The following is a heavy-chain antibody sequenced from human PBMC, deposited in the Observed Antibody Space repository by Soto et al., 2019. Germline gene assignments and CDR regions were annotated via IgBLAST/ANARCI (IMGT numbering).Heavy chain of an antibody. CDR2: ISYDGSNK. D-gene: IGHD4-17*01. V-gene: IGHV3-30*18. Sequence: HPGGSLRLSCAASGFTFSSYGMHWVRQAPGKGLEWVAVISYDGSNKYYADSVKGRFTISRDNSKNTLYLQMNSLRAEDTAVYYCAKDFSDYVVGYYYGMDAWGQGTTVTVSS. CDR3: AKDFSDYVVGYYYGMDA. CDR1: GFTFSSYG. J-gene: IGHJ6*02.